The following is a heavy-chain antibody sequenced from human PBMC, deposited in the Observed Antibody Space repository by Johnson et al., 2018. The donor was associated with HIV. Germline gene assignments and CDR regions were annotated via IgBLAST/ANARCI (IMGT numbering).Heavy chain of an antibody. Sequence: QVQLVESGGGVVQPGRSLRLSCTASGFTFSTNAMHWVRQAPGKGLEWVAGVTYAGSNKYYADSVKGRFTISRDNSKTTLDLQMNSLRPEDTAVYYCAKEQGGFHIWGQGTPVSVSS. D-gene: IGHD2-15*01. CDR3: AKEQGGFHI. J-gene: IGHJ3*02. V-gene: IGHV3-30*18. CDR2: VTYAGSNK. CDR1: GFTFSTNA.